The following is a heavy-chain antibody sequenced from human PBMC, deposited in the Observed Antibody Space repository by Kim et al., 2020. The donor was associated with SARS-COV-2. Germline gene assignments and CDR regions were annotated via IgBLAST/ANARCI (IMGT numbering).Heavy chain of an antibody. V-gene: IGHV3-11*06. CDR2: ISSSSSYT. CDR3: ARGGITGTDYYYYGMDV. CDR1: GFTFSDYY. Sequence: GGSLRLSCAASGFTFSDYYMSWIRQAPGKGLEWVSYISSSSSYTNYADSVKGRFTISRDNAKNSLYLQMNSLRAEDTAVYYCARGGITGTDYYYYGMDVWGQGITVTVSS. J-gene: IGHJ6*02. D-gene: IGHD1-20*01.